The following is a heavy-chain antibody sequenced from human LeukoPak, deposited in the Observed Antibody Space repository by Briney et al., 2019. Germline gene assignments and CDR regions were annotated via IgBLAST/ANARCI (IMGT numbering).Heavy chain of an antibody. CDR1: GGSMSSHY. V-gene: IGHV4-59*11. J-gene: IGHJ4*02. D-gene: IGHD3-10*01. Sequence: SETLSLTCTVSGGSMSSHYWSWVRQPPGKALDWIGYISHGGQTLSNPSLSSRVTISVDTSNNQFSLKLTSVTAADTAVYFCARDTYYTSGTYYIDYFDSWGQGALVTVSS. CDR3: ARDTYYTSGTYYIDYFDS. CDR2: ISHGGQT.